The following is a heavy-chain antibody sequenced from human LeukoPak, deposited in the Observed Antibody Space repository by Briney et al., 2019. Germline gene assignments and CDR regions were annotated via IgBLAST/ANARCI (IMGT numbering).Heavy chain of an antibody. Sequence: PGGSLRLSCAASGFTVSSNYMNWVRQAPGKGLEWVSSISSSSSYIYYADSVKGRFTISRDNAKNSLYLQMNSLRAEDTAVYYCASTTPSGYSSSWYSFPFDYWGQGTLVTVSS. CDR3: ASTTPSGYSSSWYSFPFDY. V-gene: IGHV3-21*01. CDR1: GFTVSSNY. CDR2: ISSSSSYI. D-gene: IGHD6-13*01. J-gene: IGHJ4*02.